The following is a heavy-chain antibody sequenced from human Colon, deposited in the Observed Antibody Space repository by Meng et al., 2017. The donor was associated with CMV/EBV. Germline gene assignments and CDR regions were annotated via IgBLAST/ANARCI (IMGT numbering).Heavy chain of an antibody. CDR3: ACGLATSPALSPTVDYGLDV. Sequence: ASVKVSCKASGYTFIGYYIFWVRQAPGQGLEWVGWINPKTGATKYAQKFQDRVTMTRDTSISTAHLELSRLTSDDTAVYYCACGLATSPALSPTVDYGLDVWGQGTSVTVSS. J-gene: IGHJ6*02. D-gene: IGHD2-21*01. V-gene: IGHV1-2*02. CDR1: GYTFIGYY. CDR2: INPKTGAT.